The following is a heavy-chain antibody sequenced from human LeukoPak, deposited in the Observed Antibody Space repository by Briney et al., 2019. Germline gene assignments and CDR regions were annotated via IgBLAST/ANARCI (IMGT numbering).Heavy chain of an antibody. V-gene: IGHV3-7*01. Sequence: GGSLRLSCAASEFTFSHHWMTWVRQAPGKGLELVANIKQDGSETYYVDSVKGRFTISRDNAKNSLDMQMNSLRVDDTAVYYCVGEGVVEPGWYFDLWGRGTLVTVSS. CDR1: EFTFSHHW. CDR3: VGEGVVEPGWYFDL. CDR2: IKQDGSET. D-gene: IGHD2-21*01. J-gene: IGHJ2*01.